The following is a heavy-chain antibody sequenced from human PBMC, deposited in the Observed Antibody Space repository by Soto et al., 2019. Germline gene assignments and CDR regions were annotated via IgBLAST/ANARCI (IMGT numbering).Heavy chain of an antibody. V-gene: IGHV1-18*01. D-gene: IGHD6-13*01. J-gene: IGHJ6*02. Sequence: ASVKVSCKASGYTFTSYGISWVRQAPGQGLEWMGWISAYNGNTNYAQKLQGRVTMTTDTSTSTAYMELRSLRSDDTAVYYCARGVAAAGTSYYYYYGMAVWGQGTTVTVSS. CDR1: GYTFTSYG. CDR3: ARGVAAAGTSYYYYYGMAV. CDR2: ISAYNGNT.